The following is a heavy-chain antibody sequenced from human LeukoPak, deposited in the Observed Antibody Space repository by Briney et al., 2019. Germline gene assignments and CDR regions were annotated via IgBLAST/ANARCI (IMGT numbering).Heavy chain of an antibody. CDR3: ARALYCSGGSCTENDY. Sequence: PGGSLRLSCAASGFTFSSYWMSWVRQAPGKGLEWVANIKQDGSEKYYVDSVKGRFTISRDNAKNSLYLQMNSLRAEDTAVYYCARALYCSGGSCTENDYWGQGTLVTVSS. D-gene: IGHD2-15*01. CDR1: GFTFSSYW. V-gene: IGHV3-7*01. J-gene: IGHJ4*02. CDR2: IKQDGSEK.